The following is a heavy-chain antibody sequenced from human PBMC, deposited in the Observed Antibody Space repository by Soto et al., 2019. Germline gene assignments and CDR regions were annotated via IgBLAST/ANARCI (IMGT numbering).Heavy chain of an antibody. V-gene: IGHV4-39*01. CDR1: GGSISSSSYY. Sequence: QLQLQESGPGLVKPSETLSLTCTVSGGSISSSSYYWGWIRQPPGKGLEWIGSIYYSGSTYYNPSLKSRVTISVDTSKNQFSLKLSSVTAADTAVYYCARRLRRQWLVSLGWFDPWGQGTLVTVSS. CDR2: IYYSGST. J-gene: IGHJ5*02. D-gene: IGHD6-19*01. CDR3: ARRLRRQWLVSLGWFDP.